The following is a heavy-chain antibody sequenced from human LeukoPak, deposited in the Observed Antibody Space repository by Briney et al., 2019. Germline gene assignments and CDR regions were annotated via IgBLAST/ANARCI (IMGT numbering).Heavy chain of an antibody. J-gene: IGHJ4*02. CDR1: GGSFSGYY. D-gene: IGHD3-16*01. CDR2: INHSGST. V-gene: IGHV4-34*01. CDR3: ARLESSPPLIQDDDY. Sequence: KPSETLSLTCAVYGGSFSGYYWSWIRQPPGKGLEWIGEINHSGSTNYNPSLKSRVTISVDTSKNQFSLKLSSVTAADTAVYYCARLESSPPLIQDDDYWGQGTLVTVSS.